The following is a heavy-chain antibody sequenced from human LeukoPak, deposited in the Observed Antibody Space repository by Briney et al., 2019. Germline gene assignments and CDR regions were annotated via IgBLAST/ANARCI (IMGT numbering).Heavy chain of an antibody. CDR1: GGTFSSYA. D-gene: IGHD2-21*02. Sequence: SVKVSCKASGGTFSSYAISWVRQAPGQGLELMGGIIPIFGTANYAQKFQGRVTITTDESTSTAYMELSSLRSEDTAVYYCARDSCGGDCYRGSYAFDIWGQGTMVTVSS. CDR3: ARDSCGGDCYRGSYAFDI. CDR2: IIPIFGTA. V-gene: IGHV1-69*05. J-gene: IGHJ3*02.